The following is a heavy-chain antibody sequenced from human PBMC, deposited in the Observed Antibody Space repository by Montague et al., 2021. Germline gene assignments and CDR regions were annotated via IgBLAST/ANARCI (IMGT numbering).Heavy chain of an antibody. CDR2: IYYNGTT. J-gene: IGHJ5*02. CDR1: GGSISSASYY. CDR3: ARSLYCRGGSCYSGFDP. Sequence: SETLSLTCVVSGGSISSASYYWGWIRQPPGKGLEFIGVIYYNGTTYHNPSLKSRVTVSMDTSKNQFSLKLSSVTAADTAVYYCARSLYCRGGSCYSGFDPWGQGTLVTASS. V-gene: IGHV4-39*01. D-gene: IGHD2-15*01.